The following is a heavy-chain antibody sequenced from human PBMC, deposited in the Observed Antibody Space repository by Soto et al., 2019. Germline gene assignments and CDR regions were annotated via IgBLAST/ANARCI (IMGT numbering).Heavy chain of an antibody. Sequence: EVQLVESGGGLVQPGGSLRLSCAASGLAFSTHWMTWVRQAPGKGLEWVANINQDGTEKYYVDSVKGRFTISRDNAKNSPYLQMNGLRAVDTALYFRPTSPSTPPIYFGVFDFWGQGTLVTASS. D-gene: IGHD2-2*01. CDR1: GLAFSTHW. CDR2: INQDGTEK. V-gene: IGHV3-7*01. J-gene: IGHJ4*02. CDR3: PTSPSTPPIYFGVFDF.